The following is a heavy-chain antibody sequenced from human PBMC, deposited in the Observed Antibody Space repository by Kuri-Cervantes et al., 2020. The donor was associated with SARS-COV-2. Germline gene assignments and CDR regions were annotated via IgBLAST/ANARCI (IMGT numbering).Heavy chain of an antibody. Sequence: GGSLRPSCAASGFTFSSYAMSWVRQAPGKGLEWVAVISYDGSDKYYADSVKGRCVTSRDNSKNTLYLQMNSLRAEDTAVYYCARELIVSPGTYSMDVWGKGTTVTVSS. V-gene: IGHV3-30*09. CDR1: GFTFSSYA. J-gene: IGHJ6*03. CDR3: ARELIVSPGTYSMDV. CDR2: ISYDGSDK. D-gene: IGHD3-22*01.